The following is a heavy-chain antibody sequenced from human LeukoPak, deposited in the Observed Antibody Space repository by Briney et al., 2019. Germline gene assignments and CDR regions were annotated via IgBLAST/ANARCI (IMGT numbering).Heavy chain of an antibody. J-gene: IGHJ4*02. Sequence: ASVKVSCKASGYTFTSYAMHWVRQAPGQRIEWMGWINAGTGNGKNSPDFQGRITITRDTSASTAYMELTSLRSDDTAMYYCARSGELYFHLDYWGQGSLVSVSS. D-gene: IGHD3-10*01. V-gene: IGHV1-3*01. CDR3: ARSGELYFHLDY. CDR2: INAGTGNG. CDR1: GYTFTSYA.